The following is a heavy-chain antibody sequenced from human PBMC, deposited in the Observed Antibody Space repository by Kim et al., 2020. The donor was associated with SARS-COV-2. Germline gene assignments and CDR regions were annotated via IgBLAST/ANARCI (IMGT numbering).Heavy chain of an antibody. CDR3: ARVYRAAYYYGMDV. CDR1: GFTFSSYG. J-gene: IGHJ6*02. D-gene: IGHD1-1*01. V-gene: IGHV3-33*01. CDR2: IWYDGSNK. Sequence: GGSLRLSCAASGFTFSSYGMHWVRQAPGKGLEWVAVIWYDGSNKYYADSVKGRFTISRDNSKNTLYLQMNSLRAEDTAVYYCARVYRAAYYYGMDVWGQGTTVTVSS.